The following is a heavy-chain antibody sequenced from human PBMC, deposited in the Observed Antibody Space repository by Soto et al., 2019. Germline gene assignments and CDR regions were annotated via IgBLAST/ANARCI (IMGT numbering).Heavy chain of an antibody. CDR3: ARTSVMITFGGVTSDMDV. Sequence: QVQLQESGPGLVKPSQTLSLTCTVSGGSIRSGGYYWSWLRQHPGKGLEWIGDIYYSGSTYYNPSLKSRVTISVDTSKNQFSLKLSSVTAADTAVYYCARTSVMITFGGVTSDMDVWGKGTTVTVSS. CDR1: GGSIRSGGYY. D-gene: IGHD3-16*01. CDR2: IYYSGST. J-gene: IGHJ6*04. V-gene: IGHV4-31*03.